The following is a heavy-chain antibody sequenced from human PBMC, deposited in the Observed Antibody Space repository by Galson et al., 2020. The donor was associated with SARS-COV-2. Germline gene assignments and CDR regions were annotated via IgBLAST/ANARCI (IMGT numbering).Heavy chain of an antibody. D-gene: IGHD2-2*01. CDR1: GGSFSGYY. Sequence: SENLSLTCAVYGGSFSGYYWSWIRQPPGKGLEWIGEINHSGSTNYNPSLKSRVTISVDTSKNQFSLKLSSVTAADTAVYYCARGRVDIVVVRGMDVWGQGTTVTVSS. CDR2: INHSGST. CDR3: ARGRVDIVVVRGMDV. V-gene: IGHV4-34*01. J-gene: IGHJ6*02.